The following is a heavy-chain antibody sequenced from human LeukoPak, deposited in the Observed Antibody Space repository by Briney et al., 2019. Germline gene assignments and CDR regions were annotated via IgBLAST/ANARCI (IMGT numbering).Heavy chain of an antibody. V-gene: IGHV1-69*04. Sequence: SVKVSCKASGGTFSSYAISWVRQAPGKGLEWMGRIIHILGIANYAQKFQGRVTITADKSTSTAYMELSSLRSEDTAVYYCARDCSSTSCYGPSKAFDIWGQGTMVTVSS. J-gene: IGHJ3*02. D-gene: IGHD2-2*01. CDR1: GGTFSSYA. CDR3: ARDCSSTSCYGPSKAFDI. CDR2: IIHILGIA.